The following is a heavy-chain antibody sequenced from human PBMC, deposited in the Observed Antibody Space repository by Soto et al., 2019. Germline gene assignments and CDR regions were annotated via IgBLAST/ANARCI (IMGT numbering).Heavy chain of an antibody. D-gene: IGHD3-10*01. CDR1: GYTFNNFG. CDR2: ISTYNGNT. V-gene: IGHV1-18*01. J-gene: IGHJ4*02. Sequence: QVQLVQSEAEVKKPGASVRVSCKTSGYTFNNFGISWVRQAPGQGLEWMGWISTYNGNTKFAQKFQGRLTMTTDTSTSTAYMDLRSLRSDDTAIYYCARGGSTFSMVREVFSSDYWGQGTLVTVSS. CDR3: ARGGSTFSMVREVFSSDY.